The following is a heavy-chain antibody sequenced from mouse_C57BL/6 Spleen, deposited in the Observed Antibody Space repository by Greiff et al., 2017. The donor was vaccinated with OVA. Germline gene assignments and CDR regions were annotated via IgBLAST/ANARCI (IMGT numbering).Heavy chain of an antibody. CDR3: ARWRDGYYY. J-gene: IGHJ2*01. D-gene: IGHD2-3*01. Sequence: QVQLQQSGAELVRPGTSVKLSCKASGYTFTSYWMHWVKQRPGQGLEWIGVIDPSDSYTNYNQKFKGKATLTVDTSSSTAYMQLSSLTSEDSAVYYCARWRDGYYYWGQGTTLTVSS. V-gene: IGHV1-59*01. CDR2: IDPSDSYT. CDR1: GYTFTSYW.